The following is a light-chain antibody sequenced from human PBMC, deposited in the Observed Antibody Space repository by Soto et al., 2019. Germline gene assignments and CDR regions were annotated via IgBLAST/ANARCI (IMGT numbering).Light chain of an antibody. J-gene: IGLJ1*01. CDR2: EVS. CDR1: SSDVGVYNY. CDR3: SSYTSSSTLYV. V-gene: IGLV2-14*01. Sequence: QSALAQPASVCGTPGQSNTISCTGTSSDVGVYNYVSWYQHHPGKAPKLMIYEVSNRPSGVSNRFSGSNSGNTASLTISGLQAEEEADYYCSSYTSSSTLYVFGTGTKVTVL.